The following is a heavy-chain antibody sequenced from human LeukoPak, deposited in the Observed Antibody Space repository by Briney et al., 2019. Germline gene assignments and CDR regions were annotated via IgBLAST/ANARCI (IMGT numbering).Heavy chain of an antibody. D-gene: IGHD6-19*01. V-gene: IGHV4-59*01. Sequence: PSETLSLTCTVSGGSISSYYWSWIRQPPGKGLEWIGYIYYSGSTNYNPSLKSRVTISVDTSKNQFSLKLSSVTAADTAVYYCARVRTIAVAGTGYYYYGMDVWGQGTTVTVSS. CDR3: ARVRTIAVAGTGYYYYGMDV. CDR1: GGSISSYY. CDR2: IYYSGST. J-gene: IGHJ6*02.